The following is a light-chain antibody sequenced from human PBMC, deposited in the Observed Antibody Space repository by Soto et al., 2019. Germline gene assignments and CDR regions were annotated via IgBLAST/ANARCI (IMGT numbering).Light chain of an antibody. CDR2: DAS. CDR3: QHYNSGPYT. CDR1: QTIDNT. Sequence: EIVMTQSPATLSLSRGERATLSCRASQTIDNTLAWYQRKPGQAPRLLIYDASTRATGVPARFSGSGSGTDFTLTISSLQSEDFAVYYCQHYNSGPYTFGQGTKVDIK. J-gene: IGKJ2*01. V-gene: IGKV3-15*01.